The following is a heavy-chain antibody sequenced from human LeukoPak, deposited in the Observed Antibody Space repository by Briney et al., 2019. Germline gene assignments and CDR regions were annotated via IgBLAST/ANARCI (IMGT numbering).Heavy chain of an antibody. V-gene: IGHV1-69*05. CDR2: IFPIFCTS. CDR1: GGTFSSYV. J-gene: IGHJ6*03. Sequence: SVKVSCKASGGTFSSYVLSWVRQGPGQGLEWMGGIFPIFCTSNYAQKLQGRVTIPTDDSTSTVYMELSSLRSEDTAIYYCARARGSGSYYGHDYYYYHYMDVWGKGTTVTVSS. D-gene: IGHD3-10*01. CDR3: ARARGSGSYYGHDYYYYHYMDV.